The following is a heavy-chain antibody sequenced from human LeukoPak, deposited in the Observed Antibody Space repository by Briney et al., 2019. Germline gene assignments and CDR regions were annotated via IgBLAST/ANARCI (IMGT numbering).Heavy chain of an antibody. Sequence: GGSLRLSCAASGFTFSNYVVSWVRQAPGKGLEWVSTISGSGSYTYYADSVKGRFTISRDNSKNTLYLQMNSLRAEDMAVYHCAKETSAYRYLDYWGQGTLVTVSS. CDR1: GFTFSNYV. V-gene: IGHV3-23*01. CDR2: ISGSGSYT. D-gene: IGHD3-16*01. J-gene: IGHJ4*02. CDR3: AKETSAYRYLDY.